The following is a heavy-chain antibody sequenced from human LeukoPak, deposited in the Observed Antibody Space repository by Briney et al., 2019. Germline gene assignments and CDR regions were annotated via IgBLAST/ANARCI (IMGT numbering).Heavy chain of an antibody. Sequence: GGSLILSCAASGFTVSSNYMSWVRQAPGKGLEWVSVIYSGGSTYYADSVKGRFTISRDNSKNTLYLQMNSLRAEDTAVYYCARDRDTAAFDYWGQGTLVTVSS. CDR2: IYSGGST. CDR3: ARDRDTAAFDY. CDR1: GFTVSSNY. V-gene: IGHV3-66*01. J-gene: IGHJ4*02. D-gene: IGHD5-18*01.